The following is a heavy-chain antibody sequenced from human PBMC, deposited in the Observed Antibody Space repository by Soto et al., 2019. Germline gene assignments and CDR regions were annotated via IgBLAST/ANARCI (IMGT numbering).Heavy chain of an antibody. V-gene: IGHV3-23*01. D-gene: IGHD1-26*01. J-gene: IGHJ5*02. CDR1: GFTFSSYA. Sequence: QPGGSLRLSCVASGFTFSSYAMSWVRQAPGKGLEWVSAISGSGGSTYYADSVKGRFTISRDNSKNTLCLQMNSLRAEDTAVYYCAKGYSGHLNWFDPWGQGTLVTVSS. CDR3: AKGYSGHLNWFDP. CDR2: ISGSGGST.